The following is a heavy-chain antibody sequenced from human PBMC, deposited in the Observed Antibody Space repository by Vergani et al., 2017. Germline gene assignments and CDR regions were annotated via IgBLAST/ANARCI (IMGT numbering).Heavy chain of an antibody. CDR3: ARVNIRGQTWQLVQVMPSWFDP. J-gene: IGHJ5*02. CDR1: GYSFTSYW. Sequence: EVQLVQSGAEVKKPGESLKISCKGSGYSFTSYWIGWVRQMPGKGLEWMGIIYPGDSDTRYSPSFQGQVTISADKSISTAYLQWSSLKASDTAMYYCARVNIRGQTWQLVQVMPSWFDPWGQGTLVTVSS. D-gene: IGHD6-13*01. CDR2: IYPGDSDT. V-gene: IGHV5-51*01.